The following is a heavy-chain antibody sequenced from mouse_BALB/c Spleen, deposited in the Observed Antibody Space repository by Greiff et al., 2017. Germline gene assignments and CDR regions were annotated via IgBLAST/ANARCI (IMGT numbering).Heavy chain of an antibody. CDR2: ISSGSSTI. V-gene: IGHV5-17*02. D-gene: IGHD2-4*01. J-gene: IGHJ2*01. CDR1: GFTFSSFG. CDR3: SRSRLYYFDY. Sequence: EVQLVESGGGLVQPGGSRKLSCAASGFTFSSFGMHWVRQAPEKGLEWVAYISSGSSTIYYADTVKGRFTISRDNPKNTLFLQMTSLRSEDTAMYYCSRSRLYYFDYWGQGTTLTVSS.